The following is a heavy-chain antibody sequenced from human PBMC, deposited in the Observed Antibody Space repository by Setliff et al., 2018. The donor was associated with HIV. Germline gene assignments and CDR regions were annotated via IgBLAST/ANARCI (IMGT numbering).Heavy chain of an antibody. V-gene: IGHV1-69-2*01. Sequence: ASVKVSCKASGYTFTDYYMHWVQQAPGKGLEWMGRVDPEDGETIYAEKFQGRVTITADTSTDTAYMELSSLRSEDTAVYYCATVNPATGVPGYYYYYMDVWGKGTTVTVSS. CDR2: VDPEDGET. CDR1: GYTFTDYY. J-gene: IGHJ6*03. CDR3: ATVNPATGVPGYYYYYMDV. D-gene: IGHD2-2*01.